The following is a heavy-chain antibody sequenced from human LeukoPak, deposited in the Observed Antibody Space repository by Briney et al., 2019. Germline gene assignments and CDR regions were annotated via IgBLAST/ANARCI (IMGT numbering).Heavy chain of an antibody. CDR1: GGSISSYY. CDR3: ARTGGYTNDAFYI. D-gene: IGHD1-1*01. V-gene: IGHV4-59*01. J-gene: IGHJ3*02. Sequence: RSETLSPTRTVSGGSISSYYGRWLRQPRGKGGGGSGYIYYSGSTNYNPSLKSRVTISVATSKNQFSLKLSSVTAADTAVYYCARTGGYTNDAFYIWGQGTMVTVSS. CDR2: IYYSGST.